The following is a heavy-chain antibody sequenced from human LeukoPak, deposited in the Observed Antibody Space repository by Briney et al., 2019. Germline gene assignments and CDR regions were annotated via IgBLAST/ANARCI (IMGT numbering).Heavy chain of an antibody. CDR2: IYPSGST. V-gene: IGHV4-4*07. Sequence: PSETLSLTCSVSGGSISSYFWSWIRQPAGKGLEWIGRIYPSGSTNSNPSLKSRVTMSLDTSKSQFSLKLSSVIAADTAVYYCARLGYTYGYAFDAWGQGTLVTVSS. J-gene: IGHJ4*02. CDR3: ARLGYTYGYAFDA. D-gene: IGHD5-18*01. CDR1: GGSISSYF.